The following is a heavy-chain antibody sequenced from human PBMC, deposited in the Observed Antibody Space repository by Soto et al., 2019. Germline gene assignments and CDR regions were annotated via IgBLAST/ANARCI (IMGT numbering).Heavy chain of an antibody. V-gene: IGHV4-34*01. CDR2: INHSGST. Sequence: SETLSLTCAVYGGSFSGYYWSWIRQPPGKGLEWIGEINHSGSTNYNPSLKSRVTISVDTSKNQFSLKLRFVTAADTAVYYCAGSGSYLPGHTFDIWGQGTMVTVSS. CDR3: AGSGSYLPGHTFDI. CDR1: GGSFSGYY. D-gene: IGHD1-26*01. J-gene: IGHJ3*02.